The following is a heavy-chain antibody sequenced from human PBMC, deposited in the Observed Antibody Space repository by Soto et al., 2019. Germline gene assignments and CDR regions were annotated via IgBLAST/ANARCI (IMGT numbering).Heavy chain of an antibody. CDR3: AKDRGRPTKTNPSGRYYYGMDV. J-gene: IGHJ6*02. D-gene: IGHD1-26*01. CDR1: GFTFSSYA. V-gene: IGHV3-23*01. CDR2: ISGSGGST. Sequence: GGSLRLSCAASGFTFSSYAMSWVRQAPGKGLEWVSAISGSGGSTYYADSVKGRFTISRDNSKNTLYLQMNSLRAEDTAVYYCAKDRGRPTKTNPSGRYYYGMDVWGQGTTVTVSS.